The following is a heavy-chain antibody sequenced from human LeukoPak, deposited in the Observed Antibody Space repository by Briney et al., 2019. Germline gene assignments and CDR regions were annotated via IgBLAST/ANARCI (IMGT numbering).Heavy chain of an antibody. J-gene: IGHJ4*02. D-gene: IGHD6-6*01. Sequence: PSETLSLTCTVSGGSISSSAYYWGWTRQPPGKGLEWIGSIYYSGTTYYNPSLKSRVTISVDTSKNHFSLKLSSVTAADTAVYYCARLISSSGNFDYWGQGTLVTVSS. CDR2: IYYSGTT. V-gene: IGHV4-39*02. CDR1: GGSISSSAYY. CDR3: ARLISSSGNFDY.